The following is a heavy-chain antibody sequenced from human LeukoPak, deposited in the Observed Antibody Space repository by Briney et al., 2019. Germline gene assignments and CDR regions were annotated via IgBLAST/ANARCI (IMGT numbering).Heavy chain of an antibody. CDR1: GFAFSSYS. D-gene: IGHD3-22*01. CDR2: IRSTSSHI. Sequence: GGSLRLSCAASGFAFSSYSMNWVRQAPGKGPEWVSSIRSTSSHIYYADSVRGRFTISRDNAKNSLYLHMNSLRVDDTAVYYCTRDDYYDVSVYSDDAFDIWGQGTMVTVSS. CDR3: TRDDYYDVSVYSDDAFDI. V-gene: IGHV3-21*01. J-gene: IGHJ3*02.